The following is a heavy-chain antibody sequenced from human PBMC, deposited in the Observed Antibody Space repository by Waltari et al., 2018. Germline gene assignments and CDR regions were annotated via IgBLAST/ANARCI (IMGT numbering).Heavy chain of an antibody. CDR2: ISAYNGNT. Sequence: ASGYTFTSYGISWVRQAPGQGLEWKGWISAYNGNTNYAQKLQGRVTMTTDTSTSTAYMELRSLRSDDTAVYYCARGPHCSSTSCHLYYYYGMDVWGQGTTVTVSS. J-gene: IGHJ6*02. V-gene: IGHV1-18*01. CDR3: ARGPHCSSTSCHLYYYYGMDV. CDR1: GYTFTSYG. D-gene: IGHD2-2*01.